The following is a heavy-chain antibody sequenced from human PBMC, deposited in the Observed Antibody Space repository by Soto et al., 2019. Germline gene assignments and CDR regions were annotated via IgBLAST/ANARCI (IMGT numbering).Heavy chain of an antibody. V-gene: IGHV1-2*02. J-gene: IGHJ3*02. CDR2: INPATGAA. CDR1: GYPVTAYY. Sequence: QLHLVQSGAVVKKPGASVTVSCSTSGYPVTAYYMHWVRQAPGRGLEWMGGINPATGAAKYTQTCQGRVTMTRDTSTSTVFMELSGLTSEDTAVFYWARGGGVGVAGSAAFDMWGQGTVVTVSS. D-gene: IGHD3-3*01. CDR3: ARGGGVGVAGSAAFDM.